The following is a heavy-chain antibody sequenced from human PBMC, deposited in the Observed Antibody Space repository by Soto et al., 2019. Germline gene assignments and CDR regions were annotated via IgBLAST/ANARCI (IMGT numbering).Heavy chain of an antibody. J-gene: IGHJ6*02. Sequence: GGSLRLSCAASGFTFSSYAMSWVRQAPGKGLEWVSAISGSGGSTYYADSVKGRFTISRDNSKNTLYLQMNSLRAEDTAVYYCAKDFALGAYHDSSGYYRSYYYGMDVWGQGTPVTVSS. CDR1: GFTFSSYA. CDR3: AKDFALGAYHDSSGYYRSYYYGMDV. V-gene: IGHV3-23*01. CDR2: ISGSGGST. D-gene: IGHD3-22*01.